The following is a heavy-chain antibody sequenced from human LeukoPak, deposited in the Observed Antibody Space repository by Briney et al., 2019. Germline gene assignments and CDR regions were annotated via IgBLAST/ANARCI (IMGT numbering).Heavy chain of an antibody. CDR3: ATEKDYGDSRGPYYYYYNGMDV. CDR1: GYTLTYLS. Sequence: ASVKVSCKGSGYTLTYLSMLWVRHAPGKGGEGRGGFDPEDGERIYAQKFQGRVTMTEDTSTATAYTDRSSLRSENTAVYYCATEKDYGDSRGPYYYYYNGMDVWGQGTTVTVSS. CDR2: FDPEDGER. D-gene: IGHD4-17*01. V-gene: IGHV1-24*01. J-gene: IGHJ6*02.